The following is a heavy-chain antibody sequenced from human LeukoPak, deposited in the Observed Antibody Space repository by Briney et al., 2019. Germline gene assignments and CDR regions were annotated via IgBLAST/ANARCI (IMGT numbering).Heavy chain of an antibody. Sequence: SVKVSCKASGGTFSSYAISWVRQAPGQGLEWMGRIIPILGIANYAQKFQGRVTITADKSTSTAYMELSSLRSEDTAVYYCVTAATFGDRYYFYMDVWGEGTTVTVSS. D-gene: IGHD2-15*01. J-gene: IGHJ6*03. CDR3: VTAATFGDRYYFYMDV. CDR2: IIPILGIA. CDR1: GGTFSSYA. V-gene: IGHV1-69*04.